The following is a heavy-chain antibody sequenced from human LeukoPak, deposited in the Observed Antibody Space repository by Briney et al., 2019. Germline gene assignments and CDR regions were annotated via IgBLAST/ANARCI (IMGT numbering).Heavy chain of an antibody. CDR1: GFTFSSYE. CDR3: ARATDHRILDS. Sequence: PGGSLRLSCAASGFTFSSYEMNWVRQAPGKGLEWVSYISSSGSSIYYADSVKGRFTISRDNAKNSLYLQMNSLRAEDTAVYYCARATDHRILDSWGQGTLVTVSS. J-gene: IGHJ4*02. D-gene: IGHD2-15*01. V-gene: IGHV3-48*03. CDR2: ISSSGSSI.